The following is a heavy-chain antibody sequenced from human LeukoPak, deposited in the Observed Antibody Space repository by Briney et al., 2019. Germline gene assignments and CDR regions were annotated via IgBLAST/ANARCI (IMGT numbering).Heavy chain of an antibody. J-gene: IGHJ4*02. D-gene: IGHD4-11*01. CDR2: INHSGST. CDR3: ARESADYRIDY. Sequence: PSETLSLTCAVYGGSFSGYYWSWIRQPPGRGLEWIGEINHSGSTNYNPSLKSRVTISVDTSKNQFSLKLNSVTAADTAVYYCARESADYRIDYWGQGTLVTVSS. CDR1: GGSFSGYY. V-gene: IGHV4-34*01.